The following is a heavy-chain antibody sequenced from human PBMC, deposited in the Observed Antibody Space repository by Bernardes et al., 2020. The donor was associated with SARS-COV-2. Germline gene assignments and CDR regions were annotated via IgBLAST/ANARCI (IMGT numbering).Heavy chain of an antibody. D-gene: IGHD5-18*01. J-gene: IGHJ4*02. CDR3: AGGSGYSYGSWGYYLDY. Sequence: ASVKVSCKASGDTFTSNGISWERHAPGQGVEWMGWISAYNGNTNYAQKLQGRVTMTTDTSTSTAYMEMMSLRSDETAVYYCAGGSGYSYGSWGYYLDYGCQGTLVTVSS. V-gene: IGHV1-18*01. CDR1: GDTFTSNG. CDR2: ISAYNGNT.